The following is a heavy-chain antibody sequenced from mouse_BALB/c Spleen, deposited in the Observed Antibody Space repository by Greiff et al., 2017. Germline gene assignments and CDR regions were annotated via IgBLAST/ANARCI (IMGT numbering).Heavy chain of an antibody. CDR2: IDPENGDT. D-gene: IGHD1-1*01. CDR3: NGRGTTVKGFFLYFDV. Sequence: VQLQQSGAELVRSGASVKLSCTASGFNIKDYYMHWVKQRPEQGLEWIGWIDPENGDTEYAPKFQGKATMTADTSSNTAYLQLSSLTSEDTAVYYCNGRGTTVKGFFLYFDVWGAGTTVTVSS. CDR1: GFNIKDYY. V-gene: IGHV14-4*02. J-gene: IGHJ1*01.